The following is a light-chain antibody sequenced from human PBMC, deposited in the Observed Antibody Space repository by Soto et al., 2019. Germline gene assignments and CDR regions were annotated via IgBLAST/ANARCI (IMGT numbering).Light chain of an antibody. CDR2: DYN. CDR3: GSWDSSLCAYV. V-gene: IGLV1-51*01. J-gene: IGLJ1*01. Sequence: QSVMTQPPSVSAATGQKVTISCSGSSSNIGGNSVSWYQQLPGTAPKLLIYDYNKRPSGIPDRFSGSKSGTSATLGITGFQTGDEADYYCGSWDSSLCAYVFGTGTKVTVL. CDR1: SSNIGGNS.